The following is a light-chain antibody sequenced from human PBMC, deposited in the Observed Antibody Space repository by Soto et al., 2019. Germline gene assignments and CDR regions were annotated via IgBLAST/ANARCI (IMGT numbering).Light chain of an antibody. CDR2: GAS. V-gene: IGKV3D-20*02. Sequence: ELVLTHAPGTLSLSPGERATLSCRVVHSVITSYLAWYQQKPGQPPRLLIYGASTTATGIPARFSGSGAGTDFTLTISSLEHEDFAVYYCQQRSNWPPGTFGQGTKVDI. CDR1: HSVITSY. J-gene: IGKJ1*01. CDR3: QQRSNWPPGT.